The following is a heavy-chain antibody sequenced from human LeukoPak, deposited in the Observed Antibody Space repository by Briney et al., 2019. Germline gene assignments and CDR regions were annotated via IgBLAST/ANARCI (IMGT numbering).Heavy chain of an antibody. CDR1: GFTFSSYS. CDR3: ARDRASGYYGSGSYQGDAFDI. V-gene: IGHV3-21*01. D-gene: IGHD3-10*01. J-gene: IGHJ3*02. Sequence: GGSLRLSCAASGFTFSSYSMNWVRQAPGKGLEWLSSISSSSSYIYYADSVKGRFTISRDNAKNSLYLQMNSLRAEDTAVYYCARDRASGYYGSGSYQGDAFDIWGQGTMVTVSS. CDR2: ISSSSSYI.